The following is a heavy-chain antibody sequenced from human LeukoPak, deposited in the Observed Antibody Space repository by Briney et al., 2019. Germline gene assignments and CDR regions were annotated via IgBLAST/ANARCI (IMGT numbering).Heavy chain of an antibody. J-gene: IGHJ4*02. V-gene: IGHV3-74*01. CDR1: GFTFSRYW. D-gene: IGHD3-16*02. CDR2: IKSDGSST. CDR3: VRDKRGYNSGY. Sequence: PGGSLRLSCAASGFTFSRYWMHWVRQAPGKGLVWVSCIKSDGSSTSTADSAKGRFTISRDNAKNTVYLQMNSLRAEDTAVYYCVRDKRGYNSGYWGQGTLVTVSS.